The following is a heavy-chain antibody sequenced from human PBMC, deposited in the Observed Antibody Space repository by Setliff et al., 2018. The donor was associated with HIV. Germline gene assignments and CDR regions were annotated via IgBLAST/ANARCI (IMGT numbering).Heavy chain of an antibody. CDR3: AATYCRGGGRDCPQMYDY. CDR1: GDSISSYY. V-gene: IGHV4-59*12. Sequence: PSETLSLTCNVSGDSISSYYWSWIRQPPGKGLEWIVYIYYSGSSIYNPSLKSRVTISVDTSKKQFSLKLNSVTAADSAIYYCAATYCRGGGRDCPQMYDYWGQGSLVTVSS. CDR2: IYYSGSS. J-gene: IGHJ4*02. D-gene: IGHD2-15*01.